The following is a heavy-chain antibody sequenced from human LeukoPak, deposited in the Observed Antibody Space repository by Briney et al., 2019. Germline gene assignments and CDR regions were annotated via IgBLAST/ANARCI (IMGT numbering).Heavy chain of an antibody. V-gene: IGHV3-23*01. Sequence: PGGSLRLSCEASGFTFSNYAMSWVRQAPGKGLEWVSGICGHGISIYYADSVKGRFTLSRDDSRNTVYLQLNNLRVEDTAIYYCAKANWVSNADAVWWGQGTQVTVSS. CDR3: AKANWVSNADAVW. D-gene: IGHD1-1*01. CDR2: ICGHGISI. CDR1: GFTFSNYA. J-gene: IGHJ4*02.